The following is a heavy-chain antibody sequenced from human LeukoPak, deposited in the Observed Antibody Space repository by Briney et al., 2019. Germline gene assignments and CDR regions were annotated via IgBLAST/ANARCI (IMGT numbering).Heavy chain of an antibody. CDR3: ARDFSGSIVVSSNPLDY. CDR2: MNPNSGNT. CDR1: GYTFTSYD. V-gene: IGHV1-8*01. Sequence: ASVKVSCKASGYTFTSYDINWVRQATGQGLEWMGWMNPNSGNTGYAQKFQGRVTMTRNTSISTAYMELSSLRSEDTAVYYCARDFSGSIVVSSNPLDYWGQGTLVTVSS. D-gene: IGHD3-10*01. J-gene: IGHJ4*02.